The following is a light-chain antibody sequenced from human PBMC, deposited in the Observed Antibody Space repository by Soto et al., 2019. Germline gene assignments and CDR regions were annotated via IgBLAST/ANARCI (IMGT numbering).Light chain of an antibody. CDR1: SSDVGSYNL. J-gene: IGLJ2*01. Sequence: QSVLTQPASVSGSPGQSITISCTGTSSDVGSYNLVSWYQQHPGKAPKLMIYEGSKRPSGVSNRFSGSKSGNTASLTISGLQAEYEADYYCCSYAGSSTLVFGGGTQLTVL. CDR2: EGS. CDR3: CSYAGSSTLV. V-gene: IGLV2-23*01.